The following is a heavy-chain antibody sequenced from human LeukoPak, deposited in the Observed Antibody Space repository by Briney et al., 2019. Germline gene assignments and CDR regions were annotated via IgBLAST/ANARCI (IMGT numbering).Heavy chain of an antibody. CDR1: GGTFSSYA. V-gene: IGHV1-69*04. CDR2: IIPILGIA. CDR3: ARTNVHIVATYYYGMDV. D-gene: IGHD5-12*01. Sequence: SVKVSCKASGGTFSSYAISWVRQDPGQGLEWVGRIIPILGIANYAQKFQGRVTITADKSTSTAYMELSSLRSEDTAVYYCARTNVHIVATYYYGMDVWGQGTTVTVSS. J-gene: IGHJ6*02.